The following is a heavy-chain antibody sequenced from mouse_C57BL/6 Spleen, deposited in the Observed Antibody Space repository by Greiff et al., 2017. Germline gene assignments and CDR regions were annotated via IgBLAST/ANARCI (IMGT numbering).Heavy chain of an antibody. J-gene: IGHJ2*01. CDR1: GYTFTSYW. CDR3: ARMGPGYFDY. D-gene: IGHD4-1*01. Sequence: QVQLQQPGAELVRPGSSVKLSCKASGYTFTSYWMAWVKQRPGQGLEWIGNIYPSDSETHYNQKFKDKATLTVDKSSSTAYMQLSSLTSEDSAVYYCARMGPGYFDYWGQGTTLTVSS. V-gene: IGHV1-61*01. CDR2: IYPSDSET.